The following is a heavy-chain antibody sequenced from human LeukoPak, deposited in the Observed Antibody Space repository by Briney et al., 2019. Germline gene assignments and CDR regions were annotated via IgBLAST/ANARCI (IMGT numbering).Heavy chain of an antibody. J-gene: IGHJ6*02. CDR3: AREEYYDSSGNDRYYYYGMDV. CDR2: IKQDGSEK. CDR1: GFTFSSYW. V-gene: IGHV3-7*03. Sequence: GGSLRLSCAASGFTFSSYWMSWVRQAPGKGLEWVANIKQDGSEKYYVDSVKGRFTISRDNAKNSLYLQMNSLRAEDTAVYYCAREEYYDSSGNDRYYYYGMDVWGQGTTVTVSS. D-gene: IGHD3-22*01.